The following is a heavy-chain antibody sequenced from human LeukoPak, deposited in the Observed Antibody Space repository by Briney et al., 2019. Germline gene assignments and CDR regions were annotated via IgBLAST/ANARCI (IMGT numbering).Heavy chain of an antibody. J-gene: IGHJ4*02. D-gene: IGHD3-3*01. Sequence: GASVKVSCKASGGTFSSYAISWVRQAPGQGLEWMGRIIPILGIANYAQKFQGRVTITADKSTSTAYMELSSLRSEDTAVYYCARFVDFWSGSYFDYWGQGTLVTVSS. CDR3: ARFVDFWSGSYFDY. CDR1: GGTFSSYA. CDR2: IIPILGIA. V-gene: IGHV1-69*04.